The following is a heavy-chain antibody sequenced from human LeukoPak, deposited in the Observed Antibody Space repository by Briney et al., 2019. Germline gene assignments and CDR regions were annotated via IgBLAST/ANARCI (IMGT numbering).Heavy chain of an antibody. CDR1: GFTFSSYA. D-gene: IGHD3-9*01. J-gene: IGHJ4*02. CDR3: AKSVGGRYDILTGYSSPPDY. Sequence: GGSLRLSCAASGFTFSSYAMSWVRQAPGKGLEWVSAISGSGGSTYYADSVKGRFTISRDNSKNTLYLQMNSLRAEDTAVYYCAKSVGGRYDILTGYSSPPDYWGQGTLVTVSS. CDR2: ISGSGGST. V-gene: IGHV3-23*01.